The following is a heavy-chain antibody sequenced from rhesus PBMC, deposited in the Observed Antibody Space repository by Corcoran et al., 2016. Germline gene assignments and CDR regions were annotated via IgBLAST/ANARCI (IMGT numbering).Heavy chain of an antibody. Sequence: QVQLQQWGEGLVKPSETLSLTCAGYGGSISSNYWSWIRQPPGKGLEWIGRIRSGGSTNYNPSLKSRVTISIDTSKNQFSLKLSSVTAADTAVYYCARSPSSGWYEYYFDYWGQGVLVTVSS. CDR2: IRSGGST. D-gene: IGHD6-31*01. CDR3: ARSPSSGWYEYYFDY. CDR1: GGSISSNY. J-gene: IGHJ4*01. V-gene: IGHV4-160*01.